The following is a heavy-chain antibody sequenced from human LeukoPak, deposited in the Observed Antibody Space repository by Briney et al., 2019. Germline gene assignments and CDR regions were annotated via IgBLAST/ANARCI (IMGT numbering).Heavy chain of an antibody. J-gene: IGHJ4*02. CDR1: GYTFTSYG. Sequence: ASVKVSCKASGYTFTSYGISWVRQAPAQGLEWMGWISAYNGNTNYAQKLQGRVTMTTDTSTSTAYMELRSLRSDDTAVYYCARDQEYSSSWSPFDYWGQGTLVTVSS. D-gene: IGHD6-13*01. CDR3: ARDQEYSSSWSPFDY. V-gene: IGHV1-18*01. CDR2: ISAYNGNT.